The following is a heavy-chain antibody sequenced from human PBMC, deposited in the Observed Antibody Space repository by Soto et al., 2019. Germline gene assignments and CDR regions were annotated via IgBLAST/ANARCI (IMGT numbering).Heavy chain of an antibody. V-gene: IGHV1-69*01. J-gene: IGHJ4*02. CDR2: VIPVFNTS. CDR3: ARGDEMTAVTIFEY. D-gene: IGHD4-17*01. CDR1: GGAFGRYS. Sequence: QVQLEQSGPVVKRPGTSVKVSCKASGGAFGRYSVSWVRQAPGQGLEWIGGVIPVFNTSNYSLKFQGRVAIFADLSTNTVFMELRSLRSEDTALYYCARGDEMTAVTIFEYWGQGTLVTVSS.